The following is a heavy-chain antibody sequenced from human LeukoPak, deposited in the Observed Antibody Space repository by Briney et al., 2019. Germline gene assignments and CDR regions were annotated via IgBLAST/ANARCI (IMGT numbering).Heavy chain of an antibody. CDR2: INHSGST. CDR1: GGSFSGYY. D-gene: IGHD3-16*01. J-gene: IGHJ6*03. V-gene: IGHV4-34*01. CDR3: ARGPRFFTGGGVSYYYYYYMDV. Sequence: SETLSLTCAVYGGSFSGYYWSWIRQPPGKGLEWIGEINHSGSTNYNPSLKSRVTISVDTSKNQFSLKLSSVTAADTAVYYCARGPRFFTGGGVSYYYYYYMDVWGKGTTVTDSS.